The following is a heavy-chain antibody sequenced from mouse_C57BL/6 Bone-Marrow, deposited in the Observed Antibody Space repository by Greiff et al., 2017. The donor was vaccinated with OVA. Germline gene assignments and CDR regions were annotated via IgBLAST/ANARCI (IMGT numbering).Heavy chain of an antibody. D-gene: IGHD4-1*01. V-gene: IGHV3-6*01. CDR1: GYSITSGYY. J-gene: IGHJ2*01. CDR2: ISYDGSN. Sequence: DVKLQESGPGLVKPSQSLSLTCSVTGYSITSGYYWNWIRQFPGNKLEWMGYISYDGSNNYNPSLKNRISITRDTSKNQFFLKLNSVTTEDTATYYCARDWDKGYWGQGTTLTVSS. CDR3: ARDWDKGY.